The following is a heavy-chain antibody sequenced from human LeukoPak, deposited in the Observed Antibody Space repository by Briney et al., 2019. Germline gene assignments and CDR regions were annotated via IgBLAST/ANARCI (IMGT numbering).Heavy chain of an antibody. D-gene: IGHD5-18*01. CDR3: ARVPTSYSYDWFDP. Sequence: ASVKVSCKASGGTFSSYAISWVRQAPGQGLEWMGGIIPIFGTANYAQKFQGRVTITADESTSTAYMELSSLRSEDTAVYYCARVPTSYSYDWFDPWGQGTLVTVSS. CDR2: IIPIFGTA. J-gene: IGHJ5*02. V-gene: IGHV1-69*13. CDR1: GGTFSSYA.